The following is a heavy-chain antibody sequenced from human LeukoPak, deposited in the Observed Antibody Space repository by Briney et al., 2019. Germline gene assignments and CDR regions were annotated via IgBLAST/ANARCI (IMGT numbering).Heavy chain of an antibody. CDR2: IKQDGSEK. Sequence: GGSLRLSCAASGFTFSSYWMSWVRQAPGKGLEWVANIKQDGSEKYYVDSVKGRFTISRDNAKNSLYLQMNSLRAEDTAVYCCARRLWFGQPWWFDPWGQGTLVTVSS. CDR3: ARRLWFGQPWWFDP. J-gene: IGHJ5*02. V-gene: IGHV3-7*01. CDR1: GFTFSSYW. D-gene: IGHD3-10*01.